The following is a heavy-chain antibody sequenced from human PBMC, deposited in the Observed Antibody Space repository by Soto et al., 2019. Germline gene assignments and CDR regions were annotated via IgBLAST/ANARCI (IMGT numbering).Heavy chain of an antibody. CDR2: IYHSGST. J-gene: IGHJ6*02. V-gene: IGHV4-4*02. D-gene: IGHD1-26*01. Sequence: QVQLQESGPGLVKPSGTLSLTCAVSGGSISSSNWWSWVRQPPGKGLEWIGEIYHSGSTNYNPSPKSRATXSXDXTKNQFSLKLSSVTAADTAVYYCARVSGSYYYGMDVWGQGTTVTVSS. CDR3: ARVSGSYYYGMDV. CDR1: GGSISSSNW.